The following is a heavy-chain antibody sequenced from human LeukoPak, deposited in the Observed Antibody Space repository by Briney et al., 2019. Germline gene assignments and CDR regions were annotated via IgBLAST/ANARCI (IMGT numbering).Heavy chain of an antibody. D-gene: IGHD1-26*01. CDR1: GGSISSYY. Sequence: PSETLSLTCMVSGGSISSYYWGWSRQPPGKGLEWIGYIYYSGSTNYNPSLKSRVTISVDTSKNQFYLKLSSVTAADTAVYYCARIKRYSGSYSWFDPWGQGTLVTVSS. CDR2: IYYSGST. J-gene: IGHJ5*02. V-gene: IGHV4-59*01. CDR3: ARIKRYSGSYSWFDP.